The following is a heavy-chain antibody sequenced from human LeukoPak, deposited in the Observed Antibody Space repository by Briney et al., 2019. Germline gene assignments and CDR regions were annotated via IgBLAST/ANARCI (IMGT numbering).Heavy chain of an antibody. CDR2: IGGSGGST. CDR1: GFTFNSYA. CDR3: AKDLSYDLWSGYSLDY. J-gene: IGHJ4*02. Sequence: GGSLRLSCAASGFTFNSYAMSWVRQAPGKGLEWVSAIGGSGGSTYYADSVKGRFTISRDNSKNTLYLQMNSLRAEDTAVYYCAKDLSYDLWSGYSLDYWGQGTLVTVSS. V-gene: IGHV3-23*01. D-gene: IGHD3-3*01.